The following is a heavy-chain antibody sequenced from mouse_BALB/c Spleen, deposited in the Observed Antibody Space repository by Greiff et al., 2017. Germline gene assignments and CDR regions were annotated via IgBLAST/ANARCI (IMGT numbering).Heavy chain of an antibody. CDR2: ISDGGSYT. D-gene: IGHD2-4*01. V-gene: IGHV5-4*02. Sequence: DVMLVESGGGLVKPGGSLKLSCAASGFTFSDYYMYWVRQTPEKRLEWVATISDGGSYTYYPDSVKGRFTISRDNAKNNLYLQMSSLKSEDTAMYYCARGYDYDEDYAMDYWGQGTSVTVSS. CDR3: ARGYDYDEDYAMDY. J-gene: IGHJ4*01. CDR1: GFTFSDYY.